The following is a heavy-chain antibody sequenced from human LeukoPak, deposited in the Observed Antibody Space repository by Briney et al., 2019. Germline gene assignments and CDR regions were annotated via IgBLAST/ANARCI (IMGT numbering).Heavy chain of an antibody. Sequence: GESLQISCKGSGYSFSNYWIGWVRQMPGKGLEWMGIIYPGDSNTRYSSSFQGQVTISADKSISTAYLQWTSLKASDTAIYYCARQPLVRDCGGDCEFDYWGQGTRVSVSS. V-gene: IGHV5-51*01. D-gene: IGHD2-21*02. J-gene: IGHJ4*02. CDR2: IYPGDSNT. CDR1: GYSFSNYW. CDR3: ARQPLVRDCGGDCEFDY.